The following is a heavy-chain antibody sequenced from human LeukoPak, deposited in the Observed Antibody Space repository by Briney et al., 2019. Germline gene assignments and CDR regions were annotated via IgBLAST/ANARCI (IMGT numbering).Heavy chain of an antibody. Sequence: KPSETLSLTCTVSGGSITSYYWSWIRQPAGKGLEWIGRIYSNENTNYNPSLKSRVTMSVDTSKNQFSLKLSSVTAADTAVYYCARGGTTPYYFDDWGQGTLVTVSS. J-gene: IGHJ4*02. V-gene: IGHV4-4*07. CDR1: GGSITSYY. CDR3: ARGGTTPYYFDD. D-gene: IGHD2-15*01. CDR2: IYSNENT.